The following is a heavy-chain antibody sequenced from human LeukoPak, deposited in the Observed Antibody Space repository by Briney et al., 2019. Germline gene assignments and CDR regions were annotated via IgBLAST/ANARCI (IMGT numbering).Heavy chain of an antibody. Sequence: GGSVKFSCKASGYTFTSYDINWVRQATGQGLEWMGWMNPNSGNTGYAQKFQGRVTMTRNTSISTAYMELSSLRSEDTAVYYCVLTSSWYDYGMDVWGQGTTVTVSS. D-gene: IGHD6-13*01. CDR1: GYTFTSYD. V-gene: IGHV1-8*01. J-gene: IGHJ6*02. CDR2: MNPNSGNT. CDR3: VLTSSWYDYGMDV.